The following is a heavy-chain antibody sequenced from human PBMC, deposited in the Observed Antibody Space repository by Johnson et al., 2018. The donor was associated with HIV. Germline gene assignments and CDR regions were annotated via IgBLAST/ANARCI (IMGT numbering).Heavy chain of an antibody. CDR2: IKRKTDGGTT. V-gene: IGHV3-15*01. Sequence: VQLVESGGGLVKPGGSLRLSCAASGFTFSDYYMSWIRQAPGKGLEWAGRIKRKTDGGTTDYAAPVKGRFTNPRDDSKNTLYLQMNSLRAEDTAVYYCVNCAFKTWIQLWATWGAYDAFDIWGQGTMVTVSS. J-gene: IGHJ3*02. D-gene: IGHD5-18*01. CDR3: VNCAFKTWIQLWATWGAYDAFDI. CDR1: GFTFSDYY.